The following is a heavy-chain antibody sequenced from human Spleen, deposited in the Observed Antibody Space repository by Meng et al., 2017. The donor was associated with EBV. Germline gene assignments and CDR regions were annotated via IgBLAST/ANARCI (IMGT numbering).Heavy chain of an antibody. D-gene: IGHD1-26*01. CDR2: MYYSGST. Sequence: QLQLQESGPGLVKPSETLSLTCTVSGGSITSTSYYWAWIRQPPGKGLEWIGSMYYSGSTYYNPSLKSRVTISVDTSKNQFSLKLSSVTVADTAVYYCARDGGQRELPFDYWGQGTLVTVSS. V-gene: IGHV4-39*07. J-gene: IGHJ4*02. CDR3: ARDGGQRELPFDY. CDR1: GGSITSTSYY.